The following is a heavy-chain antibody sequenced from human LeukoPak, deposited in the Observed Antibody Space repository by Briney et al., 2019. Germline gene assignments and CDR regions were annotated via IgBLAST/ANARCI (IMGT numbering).Heavy chain of an antibody. CDR2: INPNSGGA. V-gene: IGHV1-2*02. CDR1: GYTFIGYY. Sequence: ASVKVSCKASGYTFIGYYIHWVRQAPGQGLEWMGWINPNSGGANYAQMFQGRATMIRDTSISTTYMELSSLRSDDTAVYYCASSPLIENPFDYWGQGTLVTVSS. CDR3: ASSPLIENPFDY. J-gene: IGHJ4*02. D-gene: IGHD3-22*01.